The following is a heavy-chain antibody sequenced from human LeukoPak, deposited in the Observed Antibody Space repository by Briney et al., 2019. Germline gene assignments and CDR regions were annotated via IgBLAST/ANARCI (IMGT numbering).Heavy chain of an antibody. Sequence: SETLSLTCAVYGRSFSGYYWSWIRQPPGKGLEWIGEINHSGSTNYNPSLKSRVTISVDTSKNQFSLKLSSVTAADTAVYYCARWAMLSTYYYDSSGYYPPYYYGMDVWGQGTTVTVSS. J-gene: IGHJ6*02. D-gene: IGHD3-22*01. CDR1: GRSFSGYY. V-gene: IGHV4-34*01. CDR2: INHSGST. CDR3: ARWAMLSTYYYDSSGYYPPYYYGMDV.